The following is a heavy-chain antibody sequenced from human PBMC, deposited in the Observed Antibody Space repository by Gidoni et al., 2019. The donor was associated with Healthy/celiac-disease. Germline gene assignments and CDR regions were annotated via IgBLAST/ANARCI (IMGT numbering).Heavy chain of an antibody. D-gene: IGHD2-2*01. CDR1: GGSISSSSYY. J-gene: IGHJ4*02. Sequence: QLQLQESGPGLVKPSETLSLTCTVSGGSISSSSYYWGWIRQPPGKGLEWIGSIYYSGSTYYNPSLKIRVTISVDTSKNQFSLKLSSVTAADTAVYYCARQEHVIVVVPAAYDYWGQGTLVTVSS. CDR3: ARQEHVIVVVPAAYDY. V-gene: IGHV4-39*01. CDR2: IYYSGST.